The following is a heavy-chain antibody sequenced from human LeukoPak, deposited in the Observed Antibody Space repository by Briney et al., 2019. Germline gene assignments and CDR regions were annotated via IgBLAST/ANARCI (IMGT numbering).Heavy chain of an antibody. D-gene: IGHD2-2*01. J-gene: IGHJ6*03. Sequence: ASVKVSCKASGYTFTGYYMHWVRQDLRQGLQWMGWINPNRGDTEYAQKFQGRVTMTRDTSISTVYMELSSLRSDDTAVYYCARADSVPAGDYHYWYMDVWGKGTTVTVSS. V-gene: IGHV1-2*02. CDR3: ARADSVPAGDYHYWYMDV. CDR2: INPNRGDT. CDR1: GYTFTGYY.